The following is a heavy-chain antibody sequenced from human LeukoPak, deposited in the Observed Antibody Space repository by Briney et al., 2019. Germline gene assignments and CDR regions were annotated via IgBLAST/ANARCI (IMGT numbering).Heavy chain of an antibody. Sequence: KPSETLSLTCTASGVSISPFYWSWIRQPPGKGLEWIGYIHYSGSTNYNPSLTSRVTISLDTSKNQFSLKMNSVTTADTAVYYCARVASSVMDYWGQGTLVTVSS. V-gene: IGHV4-59*01. J-gene: IGHJ4*02. CDR3: ARVASSVMDY. D-gene: IGHD2-8*01. CDR1: GVSISPFY. CDR2: IHYSGST.